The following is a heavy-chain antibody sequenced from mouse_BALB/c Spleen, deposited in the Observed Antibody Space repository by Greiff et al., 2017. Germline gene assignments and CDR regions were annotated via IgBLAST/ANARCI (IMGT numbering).Heavy chain of an antibody. Sequence: VQLQHSGAELVKPGASVKLSCTASGFTFNDSYMHWVKQRPEQGLEWIGRIDPATGNTKYDPKFQGKATITADTSSNTAYLQLSSLTSEDTAVYYCAEGYGSSCDYWGQGTSLTVSS. D-gene: IGHD2-2*01. V-gene: IGHV14-3*02. J-gene: IGHJ2*02. CDR1: GFTFNDSY. CDR3: AEGYGSSCDY. CDR2: IDPATGNT.